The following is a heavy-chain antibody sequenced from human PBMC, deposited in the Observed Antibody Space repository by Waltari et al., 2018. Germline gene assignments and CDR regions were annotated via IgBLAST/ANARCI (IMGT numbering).Heavy chain of an antibody. CDR2: ISGSSSYI. D-gene: IGHD6-19*01. J-gene: IGHJ4*02. Sequence: EVQLVESGGGLVKPGGSLRLSCAASGFTFSSYSMNWVRQAPGKGREWVSSISGSSSYISYADSVKGRFTISRDNAKNSLYLQLNSLRAEDTAVYYFARDHSSGWDPRDYWGQGTLVTVSS. CDR3: ARDHSSGWDPRDY. CDR1: GFTFSSYS. V-gene: IGHV3-21*01.